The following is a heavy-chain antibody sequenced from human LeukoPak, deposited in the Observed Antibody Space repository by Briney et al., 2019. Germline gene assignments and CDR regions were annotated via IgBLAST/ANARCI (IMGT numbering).Heavy chain of an antibody. D-gene: IGHD3-10*01. CDR1: GFTFSSYG. V-gene: IGHV3-33*01. Sequence: GGSLRLSCAASGFTFSSYGMHWVRQAPGKGLEWVAVIWYDGSNKYYADSVKGRFTISRDNSKNTLYLQMNSLRAEHTAVYYCARGQYGSGSYLYGMDVWGQGTTVTVFS. CDR2: IWYDGSNK. J-gene: IGHJ6*02. CDR3: ARGQYGSGSYLYGMDV.